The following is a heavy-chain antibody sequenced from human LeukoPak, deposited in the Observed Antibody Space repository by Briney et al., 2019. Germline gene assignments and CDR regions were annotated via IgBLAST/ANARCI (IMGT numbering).Heavy chain of an antibody. J-gene: IGHJ4*02. D-gene: IGHD4-17*01. CDR1: GGSFSGYY. CDR3: ARGTVTTSVPLRLSAFDY. CDR2: INHSGST. V-gene: IGHV4-34*01. Sequence: SETLSLTCAVYGGSFSGYYWSWIRQPPGKGLEWIGEINHSGSTNYNPSLKSRVTISVDTSKNQFSLKLSSVTAADTAVYYCARGTVTTSVPLRLSAFDYWGQGTLVTVSS.